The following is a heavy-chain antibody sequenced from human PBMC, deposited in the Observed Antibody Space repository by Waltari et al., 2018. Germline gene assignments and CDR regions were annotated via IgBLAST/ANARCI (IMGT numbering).Heavy chain of an antibody. CDR2: IYYSGST. CDR3: ARHWKKSGYRFDP. D-gene: IGHD5-12*01. J-gene: IGHJ5*02. V-gene: IGHV4-39*01. Sequence: QLQLQESGPGLVKPSETLSLTCTVSGGSISSSSNYWGWIRQSPGKGLEWIGSIYYSGSTYYNPTLKSRVTISGDTSKNQFSLKLSSVTAADTAVYYCARHWKKSGYRFDPWGQGTLVTVSS. CDR1: GGSISSSSNY.